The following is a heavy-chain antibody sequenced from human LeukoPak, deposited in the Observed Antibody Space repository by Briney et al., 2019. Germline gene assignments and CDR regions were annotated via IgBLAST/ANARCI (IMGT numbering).Heavy chain of an antibody. Sequence: GGSLRLSCAASGFTFSSYGMHWVRQAPGKGLEWVAVIWYDESNKYYADSVKGRFTISRDNSKNTLYLQMNSLRAEDTAVYYCARPTYSGSYYWFDYWGQGILVTVSS. CDR1: GFTFSSYG. CDR2: IWYDESNK. J-gene: IGHJ4*02. D-gene: IGHD1-26*01. CDR3: ARPTYSGSYYWFDY. V-gene: IGHV3-33*01.